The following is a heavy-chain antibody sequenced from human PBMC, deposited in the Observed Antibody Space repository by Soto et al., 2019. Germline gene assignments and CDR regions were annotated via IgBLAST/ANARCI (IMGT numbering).Heavy chain of an antibody. D-gene: IGHD1-26*01. CDR3: GNMWGNDGRYYLDAGRGMDV. CDR1: GGTFSSYA. V-gene: IGHV1-69*12. CDR2: IIPIFGTA. Sequence: QVQLVQSGAEVKKPGSSVKVSCKASGGTFSSYAISWVRQAPGQGLEWMGGIIPIFGTANYAQKFQGRVTITADESTSTAYMELGSLRSEETAVYYCGNMWGNDGRYYLDAGRGMDVWGQGTTVTVSS. J-gene: IGHJ6*02.